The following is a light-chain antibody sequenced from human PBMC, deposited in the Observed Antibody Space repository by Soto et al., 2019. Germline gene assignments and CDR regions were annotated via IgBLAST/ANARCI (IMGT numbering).Light chain of an antibody. CDR1: SSDVGGYNS. J-gene: IGLJ2*01. CDR3: SPYASSTTVVV. CDR2: EVT. Sequence: QSALTQPASVSGSPGQSITISCTGTSSDVGGYNSVSWYQQHPGKAPKLMIYEVTNRPSGVSNRFSGSKSGNTASLTISGLQTEDEADYYCSPYASSTTVVVFGGGTKLTVL. V-gene: IGLV2-14*01.